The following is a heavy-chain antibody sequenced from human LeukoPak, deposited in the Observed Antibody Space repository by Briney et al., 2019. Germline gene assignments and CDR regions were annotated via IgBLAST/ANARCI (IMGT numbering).Heavy chain of an antibody. CDR3: ARTPQYSSSSGLRYAFDI. Sequence: PSETLSLTCTVPGGSISSYYWSWIRQPPGKGLEWIGYIYYSGSTNYNPSLKSRVTISVDTSKNQFSLKLSSVTAADTAVYYCARTPQYSSSSGLRYAFDIWGQGTMVTVSS. CDR2: IYYSGST. V-gene: IGHV4-59*01. D-gene: IGHD6-6*01. J-gene: IGHJ3*02. CDR1: GGSISSYY.